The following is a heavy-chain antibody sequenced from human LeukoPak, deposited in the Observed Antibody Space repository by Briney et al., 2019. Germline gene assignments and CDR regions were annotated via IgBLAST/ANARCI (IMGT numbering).Heavy chain of an antibody. CDR1: GFIFNNYA. D-gene: IGHD6-19*01. CDR3: AKTTTGYSSGRYPGWPADY. V-gene: IGHV3-23*01. J-gene: IGHJ4*02. Sequence: GGSLRLSCAAYGFIFNNYAMYWVRQAPGKGLEWVSGIFGSGGSAHYADSVKGRFTISRDNSKNTVYLQMGSLRAEDTAVYYCAKTTTGYSSGRYPGWPADYWGQGSLVTVSS. CDR2: IFGSGGSA.